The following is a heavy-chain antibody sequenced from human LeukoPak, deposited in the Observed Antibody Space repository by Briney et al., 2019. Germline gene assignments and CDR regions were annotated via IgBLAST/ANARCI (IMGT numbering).Heavy chain of an antibody. J-gene: IGHJ5*02. Sequence: KPSETLSLTCTVSGGSISSYYWSWIRQPPGKRLEWIGYIYYSGSTNYNPSLKSRVTISVDTSKNQFSLKLSSVTAADTAVYYCARQVVIALNWFGPWGQGTLVTVSS. D-gene: IGHD2-21*01. CDR3: ARQVVIALNWFGP. CDR2: IYYSGST. CDR1: GGSISSYY. V-gene: IGHV4-59*01.